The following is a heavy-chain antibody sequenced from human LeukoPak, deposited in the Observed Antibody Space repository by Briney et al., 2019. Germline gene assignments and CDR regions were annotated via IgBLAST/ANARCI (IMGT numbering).Heavy chain of an antibody. J-gene: IGHJ4*02. CDR2: ISAYNGNT. CDR3: ARVPIFSGSCYDFDY. CDR1: GYTFTSYG. Sequence: WASVKVSCKASGYTFTSYGISWVRQAPGQGLEWMGWISAYNGNTNYAQKLQGRVTMTTDTSTSTAYMELRSLRSDDTAVYYCARVPIFSGSCYDFDYWGQGTLVTVSS. D-gene: IGHD1-26*01. V-gene: IGHV1-18*01.